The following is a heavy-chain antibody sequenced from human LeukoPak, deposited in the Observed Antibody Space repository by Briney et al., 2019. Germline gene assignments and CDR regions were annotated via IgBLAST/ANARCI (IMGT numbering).Heavy chain of an antibody. Sequence: GGSLRLSCAASGFAFSTYSMIWVRQAPGKGLEWVSSISSSSDYIYYADSVKGRFTISRDNSKNTLYLQMNSLRAEDTAVYYCAREPYDYGDHGDYWGQGTLVTVSS. CDR1: GFAFSTYS. CDR2: ISSSSDYI. J-gene: IGHJ4*02. V-gene: IGHV3-21*01. CDR3: AREPYDYGDHGDY. D-gene: IGHD4-17*01.